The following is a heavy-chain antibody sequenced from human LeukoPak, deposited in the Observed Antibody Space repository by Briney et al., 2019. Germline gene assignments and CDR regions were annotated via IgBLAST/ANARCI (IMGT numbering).Heavy chain of an antibody. CDR2: INTDGSNT. Sequence: GGSLRLSCAASGFTFSRFWMHWVRQAPGKGLVWVSRINTDGSNTIYADSVKGRFTISRDNAKNTLYLQMNSLRAADTAVYYCARDQSIAGPTTADYWGQGTLVTVSS. CDR1: GFTFSRFW. J-gene: IGHJ4*02. V-gene: IGHV3-74*01. CDR3: ARDQSIAGPTTADY. D-gene: IGHD1-26*01.